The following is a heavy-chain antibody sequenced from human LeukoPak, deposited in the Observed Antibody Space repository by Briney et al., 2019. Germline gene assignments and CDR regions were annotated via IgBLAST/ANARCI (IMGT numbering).Heavy chain of an antibody. D-gene: IGHD5-18*01. CDR2: INHSGST. CDR1: GFTFSSYA. V-gene: IGHV4-34*01. Sequence: LRLSCAASGFTFSSYAMSWVRQPPGKGLEWIGEINHSGSTNYNPSLKSRVTISVDTSKNQFSLKLSSVTAADTAVYYCARGWPITVDTAMASTYYFDYWGQGTLVTVSS. J-gene: IGHJ4*02. CDR3: ARGWPITVDTAMASTYYFDY.